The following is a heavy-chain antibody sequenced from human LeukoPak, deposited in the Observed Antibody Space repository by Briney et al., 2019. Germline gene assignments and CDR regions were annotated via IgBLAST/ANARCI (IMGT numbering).Heavy chain of an antibody. CDR2: ISSSSSYI. CDR3: ARGIYTTSPRNPKNFFDY. D-gene: IGHD2/OR15-2a*01. CDR1: KFTFNNYT. Sequence: GGSLRLSCAASKFTFNNYTMNWVRQAPGKGLEWVSSISSSSSYIYYADSMKGRFTISRDNAKNSLYLRMNSLRAEDTAVYFCARGIYTTSPRNPKNFFDYWGQGTLVTVSS. V-gene: IGHV3-21*01. J-gene: IGHJ4*02.